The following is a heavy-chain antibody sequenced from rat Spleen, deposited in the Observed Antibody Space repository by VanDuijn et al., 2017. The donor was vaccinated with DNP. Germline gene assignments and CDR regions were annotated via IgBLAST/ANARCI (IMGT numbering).Heavy chain of an antibody. D-gene: IGHD1-4*01. CDR2: ISPSGGST. CDR3: ATDPGDPGIPYYYVMDA. Sequence: EVQLVESGGGLVQPGRSLKLSCAASGFTFSNYGMHWIRQAPTKGLEWVASISPSGGSTYYRDSVKGRFTISRDNAKSTLYLQMDSLRSEDTATYYCATDPGDPGIPYYYVMDAWGQGASVTVSS. CDR1: GFTFSNYG. V-gene: IGHV5-19*01. J-gene: IGHJ4*01.